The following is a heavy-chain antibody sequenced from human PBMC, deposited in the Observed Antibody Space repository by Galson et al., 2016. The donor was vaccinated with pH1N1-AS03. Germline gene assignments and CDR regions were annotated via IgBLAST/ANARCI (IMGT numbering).Heavy chain of an antibody. V-gene: IGHV3-23*01. J-gene: IGHJ4*02. Sequence: SLRLSCAASGFTFTKSAMSWVRQAPGRGLEWVSSVSGSGVGTFYSDSVTGRFTISRDNSKNTLYLQMNSLRADDSAVYFCATRKGDYDGPEEWGQGTLVTVSS. CDR2: VSGSGVGT. CDR1: GFTFTKSA. CDR3: ATRKGDYDGPEE. D-gene: IGHD3-22*01.